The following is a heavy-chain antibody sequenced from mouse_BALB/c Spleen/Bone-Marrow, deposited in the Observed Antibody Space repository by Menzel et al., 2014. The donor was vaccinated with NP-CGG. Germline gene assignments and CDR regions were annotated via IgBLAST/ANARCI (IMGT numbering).Heavy chain of an antibody. J-gene: IGHJ1*01. CDR3: ARRRDYDRYFDV. D-gene: IGHD2-4*01. Sequence: VQRVESGPELVKPGASVKISCKASGYAFSSSWMNRVKQRPGQGLEWIGRIYPGDGDTNYNGKFKGKATLTADKSSSTAYMQLSSLTSVDSAVYFCARRRDYDRYFDVWGAGTTVTVSS. CDR2: IYPGDGDT. V-gene: IGHV1-82*01. CDR1: GYAFSSSW.